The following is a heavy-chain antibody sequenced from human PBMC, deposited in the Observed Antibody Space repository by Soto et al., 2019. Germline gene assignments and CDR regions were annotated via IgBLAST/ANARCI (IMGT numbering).Heavy chain of an antibody. J-gene: IGHJ4*02. CDR3: LTRDAWRILVAY. D-gene: IGHD2-15*01. CDR1: GGSVNSGGYY. V-gene: IGHV4-31*03. CDR2: IYYTGTT. Sequence: SETLSLTCTVSGGSVNSGGYYWSWIRQHPATGLEWIGHIYYTGTTYYNPSLKSRVSISLDTSNNQFSLWLTSVTAADTDVYYCLTRDAWRILVAYWGQGALVTVSS.